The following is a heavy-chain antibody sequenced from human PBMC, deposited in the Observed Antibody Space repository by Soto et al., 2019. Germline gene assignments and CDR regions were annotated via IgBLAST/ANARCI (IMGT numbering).Heavy chain of an antibody. CDR3: VNDLPDIPAH. CDR2: ILYDGTKT. J-gene: IGHJ1*01. CDR1: QVCFDSDA. D-gene: IGHD2-2*02. Sequence: GGSLRLCCAASQVCFDSDAMSYVRQSPGKGLDWVSHILYDGTKTYYADSVQGRFTISRDNSRNTLYLQMDRMRLEDTAVYFCVNDLPDIPAHWAQRSLVP. V-gene: IGHV3-30*18.